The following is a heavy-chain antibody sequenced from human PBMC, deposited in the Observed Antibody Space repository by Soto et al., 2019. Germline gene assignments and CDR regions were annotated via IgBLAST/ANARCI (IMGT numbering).Heavy chain of an antibody. D-gene: IGHD2-21*02. Sequence: GGSLRLSCAASGFTFTTYGMHWVRQAPGKGLEWVASIIYDGTTSYYADSVKGRFTISRDNSKNTLSLQMNSLRDEDTAVYYCAKGGDRSEGRLDPWGQGTLVTAPQ. V-gene: IGHV3-30*02. CDR1: GFTFTTYG. CDR2: IIYDGTTS. J-gene: IGHJ5*02. CDR3: AKGGDRSEGRLDP.